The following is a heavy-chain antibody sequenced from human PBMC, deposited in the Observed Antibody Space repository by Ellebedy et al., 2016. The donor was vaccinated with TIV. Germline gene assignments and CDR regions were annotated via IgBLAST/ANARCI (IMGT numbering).Heavy chain of an antibody. Sequence: GESLKISXAASGFTFSSYWMHWVRQAPGKGLEWVSGISGSGGSIHYADSVKGRFTISRENAKNSLYLQMNSLRAEDTAVYYCAREKPAAGRDYFHYYGMDVWGQGTTVTVSS. CDR3: AREKPAAGRDYFHYYGMDV. CDR1: GFTFSSYW. J-gene: IGHJ6*02. D-gene: IGHD6-13*01. V-gene: IGHV3-74*01. CDR2: ISGSGGSI.